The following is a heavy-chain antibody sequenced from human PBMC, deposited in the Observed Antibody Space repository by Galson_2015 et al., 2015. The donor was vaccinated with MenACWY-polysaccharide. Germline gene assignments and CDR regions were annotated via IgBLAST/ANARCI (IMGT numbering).Heavy chain of an antibody. CDR2: IKQDGSEK. CDR3: ARDPTNLNNYYYYGMDV. J-gene: IGHJ6*02. V-gene: IGHV3-7*01. Sequence: SLRLSCAASEFTFSTYWMSWVRQAPGKGLEWVANIKQDGSEKHYVDSVKGRFTIARDNAKKSLYLQMNSLRVEDTAVYYCARDPTNLNNYYYYGMDVWGHGTTVTVAS. CDR1: EFTFSTYW.